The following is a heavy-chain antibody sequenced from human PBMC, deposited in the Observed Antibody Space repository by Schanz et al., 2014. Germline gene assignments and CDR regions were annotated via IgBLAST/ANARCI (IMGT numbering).Heavy chain of an antibody. CDR3: AKGRFGELSAFDI. CDR2: ISGSGGST. J-gene: IGHJ3*02. V-gene: IGHV3-23*01. D-gene: IGHD3-10*01. CDR1: GFTFSSYA. Sequence: EVPLLESGGGLVQPGGSLRLSCAASGFTFSSYAMSWVRQAPGKGLEWVSAISGSGGSTYYADSVKGRFTISRDNSKNTLYLQMISLRAEDTAVYYCAKGRFGELSAFDIWGQGTMVTVSS.